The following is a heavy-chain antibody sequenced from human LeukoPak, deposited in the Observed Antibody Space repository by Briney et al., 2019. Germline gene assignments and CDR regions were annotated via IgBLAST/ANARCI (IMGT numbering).Heavy chain of an antibody. CDR3: ARQSGGLNAFDI. CDR1: GTSFTTYW. V-gene: IGHV5-51*01. Sequence: PGESLKISCKGSGTSFTTYWIGWVRQMPGKGLEWMGIIYPGDSDTRYSPSFQGQVTISADKSITTTYLQWSSLKASDTAIYYCARQSGGLNAFDIWGQGTMVTVSS. CDR2: IYPGDSDT. J-gene: IGHJ3*02. D-gene: IGHD2-15*01.